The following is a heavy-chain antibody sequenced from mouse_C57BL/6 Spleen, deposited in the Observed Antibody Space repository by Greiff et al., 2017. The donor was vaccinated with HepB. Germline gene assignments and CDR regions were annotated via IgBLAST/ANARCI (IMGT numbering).Heavy chain of an antibody. CDR1: GYAFSSSW. CDR2: IYPGDGDT. V-gene: IGHV1-82*01. CDR3: ARWGGTGAWFAY. J-gene: IGHJ3*01. Sequence: VQLVESGPELVKPGASVKISCKASGYAFSSSWMNWVKQRPGKGLEWIGRIYPGDGDTHYNGKFKGKATLTADKSSSTAYMQLSSLTSEDSAVHFCARWGGTGAWFAYWGQGTLVTVSA. D-gene: IGHD3-3*01.